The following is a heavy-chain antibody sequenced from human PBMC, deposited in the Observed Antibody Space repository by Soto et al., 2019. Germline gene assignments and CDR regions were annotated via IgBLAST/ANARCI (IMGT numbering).Heavy chain of an antibody. D-gene: IGHD4-17*01. J-gene: IGHJ4*02. V-gene: IGHV1-18*01. CDR3: AQVPRRPYGDLDYFDY. CDR1: GYTFTSYG. CDR2: ISAYNGNT. Sequence: ASVKVSCKASGYTFTSYGISWVRQAPGQGLEWMGWISAYNGNTNYAQKLQGRVTMTTDTSTSTAYMELRSLRSDDTAVYYCAQVPRRPYGDLDYFDYWGQGTLVTVSS.